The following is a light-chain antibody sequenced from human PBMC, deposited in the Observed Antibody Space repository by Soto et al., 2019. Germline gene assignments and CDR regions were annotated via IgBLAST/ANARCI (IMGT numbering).Light chain of an antibody. CDR3: QQRSNWPIP. CDR2: DAS. J-gene: IGKJ5*01. Sequence: EIVLTQSPATLSFSPGERATLSCRASQSVSSYLAWYQQKPGQAPRLLIYDASNRATGIPARFSGSGSGTDFTLTISSLEPEDFAVYYCQQRSNWPIPFGQGTRLEF. V-gene: IGKV3-11*01. CDR1: QSVSSY.